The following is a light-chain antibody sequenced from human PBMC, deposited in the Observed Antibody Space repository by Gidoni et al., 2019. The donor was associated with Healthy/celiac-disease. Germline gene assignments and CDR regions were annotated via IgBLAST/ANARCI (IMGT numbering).Light chain of an antibody. J-gene: IGKJ1*01. CDR1: QSLLHSNGYNY. Sequence: DIVMTQSPLSLPVTPGEPASISCRSSQSLLHSNGYNYLVWYLQKPGQSPQLLIYLGSNRASGVPDRFSGSGSGTDFTLKISRVEAEDVGVYYCMQALQTPPTFGQXTKVEIK. CDR3: MQALQTPPT. CDR2: LGS. V-gene: IGKV2-28*01.